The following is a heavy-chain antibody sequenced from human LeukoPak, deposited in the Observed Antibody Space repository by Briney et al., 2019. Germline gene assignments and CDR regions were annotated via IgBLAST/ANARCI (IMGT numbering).Heavy chain of an antibody. CDR3: ARHEAGNNSPFDY. V-gene: IGHV5-51*01. D-gene: IGHD1/OR15-1a*01. Sequence: GESRKISCKGSGYSFTTYWIGWARPMPGKGMGWIGIAYPGDSDTSYSPSFPGQVTISVDKSISTAYLQWSSLKASDSAMYYSARHEAGNNSPFDYWGQGTLVTVSS. J-gene: IGHJ4*02. CDR2: AYPGDSDT. CDR1: GYSFTTYW.